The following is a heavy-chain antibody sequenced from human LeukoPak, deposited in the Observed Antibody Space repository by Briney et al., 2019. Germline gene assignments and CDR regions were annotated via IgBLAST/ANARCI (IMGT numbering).Heavy chain of an antibody. V-gene: IGHV3-33*08. CDR2: IWYDGSNK. Sequence: GGSLRLSCAASGFTFSSYEMNWVRQAPGKGLEWVAIIWYDGSNKYYADSVKGRFTISRDNSKNTLYLEMSSLRAEDTAVYYCARAGFGELDGHGMDVWGKGTTVTVSS. CDR3: ARAGFGELDGHGMDV. J-gene: IGHJ6*04. CDR1: GFTFSSYE. D-gene: IGHD3-10*01.